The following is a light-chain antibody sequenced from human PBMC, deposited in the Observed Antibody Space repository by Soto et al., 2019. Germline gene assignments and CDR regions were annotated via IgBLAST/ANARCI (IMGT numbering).Light chain of an antibody. CDR2: EVS. J-gene: IGKJ5*01. V-gene: IGKV2-29*03. CDR3: IQCTQLPPT. CDR1: QSLLHITGETF. Sequence: DVVMTQTPLSLSVAPGQPASISCKSSQSLLHITGETFLFWYLQKPGQSPQLLIYEVSTRVSGVPDRFTGSGSRTDFTLEVSRVETDDVGIYYCIQCTQLPPTFGQGTRLGIE.